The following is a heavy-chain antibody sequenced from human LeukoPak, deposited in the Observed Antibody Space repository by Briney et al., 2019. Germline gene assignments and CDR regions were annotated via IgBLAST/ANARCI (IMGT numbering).Heavy chain of an antibody. J-gene: IGHJ4*02. CDR2: IRYDGSNK. Sequence: GGSLRLSCAASGFTFSSYGMHWVRQAPGKGLEWVAFIRYDGSNKYYADSVKGRFTISRDNSKNTLYLQMNSLRAEDTAVYYCARIRSSWYSFFDYWGQGTLVTVSS. D-gene: IGHD6-13*01. V-gene: IGHV3-30*02. CDR1: GFTFSSYG. CDR3: ARIRSSWYSFFDY.